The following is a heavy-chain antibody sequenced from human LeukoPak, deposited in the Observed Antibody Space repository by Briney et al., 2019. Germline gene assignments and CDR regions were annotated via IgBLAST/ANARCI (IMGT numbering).Heavy chain of an antibody. CDR1: GFTFNNYG. Sequence: GGSLRLSCAASGFTFNNYGMSWVRQAPGKGLEWVPGICGSGGNTYYRDSVKGRFTISRDNFKNALHLQMNSLRAEDTAVYYCAKIWNPITMVRGVIDYWGQGTLVTVSS. J-gene: IGHJ4*02. D-gene: IGHD3-10*01. CDR3: AKIWNPITMVRGVIDY. V-gene: IGHV3-23*01. CDR2: ICGSGGNT.